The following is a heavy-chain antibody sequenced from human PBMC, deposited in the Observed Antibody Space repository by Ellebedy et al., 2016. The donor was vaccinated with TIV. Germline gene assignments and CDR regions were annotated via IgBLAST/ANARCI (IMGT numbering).Heavy chain of an antibody. V-gene: IGHV3-21*01. Sequence: GGSLRLSCAASGFTFSSYSMNWVRQAPGKGLEWVSSISSSSSYIYYADSVKGRFTISRDNAKNSLYLQMNSLRAEDTAVYYCARDLGHYYDSSGYFRDAFDIWGQGTMVTVSS. D-gene: IGHD3-22*01. CDR1: GFTFSSYS. J-gene: IGHJ3*02. CDR3: ARDLGHYYDSSGYFRDAFDI. CDR2: ISSSSSYI.